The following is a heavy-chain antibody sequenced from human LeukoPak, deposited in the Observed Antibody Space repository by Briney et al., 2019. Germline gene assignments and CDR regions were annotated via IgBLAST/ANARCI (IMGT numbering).Heavy chain of an antibody. CDR1: GGSISSGGYS. V-gene: IGHV4-30-2*01. D-gene: IGHD6-13*01. J-gene: IGHJ4*02. CDR2: IYHSGST. CDR3: ARGVRSWLFDY. Sequence: SETLSLTCAVSGGSISSGGYSWSWIRQPPGKGLEWIGYIYHSGSTYYNPSLKSRVTISVDRSKNQFSLKLSSVTAADTAVYYCARGVRSWLFDYWGQGTPVTVSS.